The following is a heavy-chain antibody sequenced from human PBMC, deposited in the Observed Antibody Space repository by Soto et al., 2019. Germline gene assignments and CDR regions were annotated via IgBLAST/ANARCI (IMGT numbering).Heavy chain of an antibody. D-gene: IGHD2-15*01. J-gene: IGHJ6*02. V-gene: IGHV3-23*01. Sequence: GGSLRLSCSASGFTFSSYAMSWVRQAPGKGLEWVSGISGSGGSTYYADSVKGRFTISRDNSKNTLYLQMNSLRAEDTAVYYCAKGLSLGVAGTPYYYYGMDVWGQGTTVTVSS. CDR1: GFTFSSYA. CDR2: ISGSGGST. CDR3: AKGLSLGVAGTPYYYYGMDV.